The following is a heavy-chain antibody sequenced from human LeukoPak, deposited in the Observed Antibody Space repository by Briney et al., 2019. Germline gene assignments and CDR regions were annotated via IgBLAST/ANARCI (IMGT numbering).Heavy chain of an antibody. CDR1: GFTFSSYS. CDR2: ISSSSSYI. D-gene: IGHD3-3*01. V-gene: IGHV3-21*01. J-gene: IGHJ3*02. Sequence: PGGSLRLSCAASGFTFSSYSMNWVRQAPGKGLEWVSSISSSSSYIYYADSVKGRFTISRDNAKNSLYLQMNSLRAEDTAVYYCARVRSVPKRDAFDIWGQGTMVTVSS. CDR3: ARVRSVPKRDAFDI.